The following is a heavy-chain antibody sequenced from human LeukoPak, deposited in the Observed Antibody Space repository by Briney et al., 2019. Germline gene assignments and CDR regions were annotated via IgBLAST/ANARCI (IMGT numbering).Heavy chain of an antibody. V-gene: IGHV4-59*01. CDR3: AMDLDYGDYVPPVGGMDV. CDR2: IYYSGST. D-gene: IGHD4-17*01. Sequence: SETLSLTCTVSGGSISSYYWSWIRQPPGKGLEWIGYIYYSGSTNYNPSLKSRVTISVDTSKNQFSLKLSSVTAADTAVYYCAMDLDYGDYVPPVGGMDVWGQGTTVTVSS. CDR1: GGSISSYY. J-gene: IGHJ6*02.